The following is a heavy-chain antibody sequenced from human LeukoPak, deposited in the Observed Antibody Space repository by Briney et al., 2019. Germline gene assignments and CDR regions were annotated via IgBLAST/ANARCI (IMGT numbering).Heavy chain of an antibody. D-gene: IGHD3-22*01. J-gene: IGHJ4*02. CDR2: TRHDGSND. CDR3: ARSYYYDSSGTPDY. Sequence: GGSLRLSCAASGFTFNTYGMHWVRQAPGKGLEWVAFTRHDGSNDYYTDSAKGRFTISRDSSKNTLYLQMNSLRAEDTAVYYCARSYYYDSSGTPDYWGQGTLVTVSS. CDR1: GFTFNTYG. V-gene: IGHV3-30*02.